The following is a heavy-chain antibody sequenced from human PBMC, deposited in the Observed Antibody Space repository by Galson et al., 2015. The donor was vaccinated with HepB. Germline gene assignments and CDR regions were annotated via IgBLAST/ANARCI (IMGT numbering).Heavy chain of an antibody. J-gene: IGHJ3*02. Sequence: LRLSCAASGFTFSSYWMHWVRQAPGKGLVWVSRINSDGSSTSYADSVKGRFTISRDNAKNTLYLQMNSLRAEDTAVYYCARVRPDSSGFGDAFDIWGQGTMVTVSS. D-gene: IGHD6-19*01. CDR2: INSDGSST. V-gene: IGHV3-74*01. CDR1: GFTFSSYW. CDR3: ARVRPDSSGFGDAFDI.